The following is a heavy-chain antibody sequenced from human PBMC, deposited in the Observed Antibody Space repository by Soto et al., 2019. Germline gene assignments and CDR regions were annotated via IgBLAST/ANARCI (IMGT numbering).Heavy chain of an antibody. CDR2: INPDSGGT. CDR3: ARDFYSGYDSTPAYYYYGMDV. D-gene: IGHD5-12*01. Sequence: ASVKVSCKASGYTFTGYYMHWVRQAPGQGLEWMGWINPDSGGTNYAQKFQGWVTMTRDTSISTAYMELSRLRSDDTAVYYCARDFYSGYDSTPAYYYYGMDVWGQGTTVTVSS. CDR1: GYTFTGYY. J-gene: IGHJ6*02. V-gene: IGHV1-2*04.